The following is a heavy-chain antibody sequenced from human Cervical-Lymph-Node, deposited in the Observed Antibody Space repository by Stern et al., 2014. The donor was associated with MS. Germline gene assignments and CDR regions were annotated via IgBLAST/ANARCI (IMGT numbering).Heavy chain of an antibody. J-gene: IGHJ4*01. Sequence: QVQLQESDSRLVQPSQTLSLTCAVSGGSVGRGGYSWNWIRQPAGKGLEWIGNSYFTGTTYNNPAFQSRVTISVDRSKSQFYLNLSSLTAADTAVYYCARGHCSGGTCYFDSWGQGTLVTVSS. CDR1: GGSVGRGGYS. CDR3: ARGHCSGGTCYFDS. V-gene: IGHV4-30-2*01. D-gene: IGHD2-15*01. CDR2: SYFTGTT.